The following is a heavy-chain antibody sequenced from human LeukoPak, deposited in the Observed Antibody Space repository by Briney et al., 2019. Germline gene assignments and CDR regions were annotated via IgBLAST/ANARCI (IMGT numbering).Heavy chain of an antibody. V-gene: IGHV3-7*01. CDR2: IKQDGSEK. J-gene: IGHJ3*02. D-gene: IGHD3-3*01. CDR1: GFTFSSYW. Sequence: GGSLRLSCAASGFTFSSYWMSWVRQAPGKGLEWVANIKQDGSEKYYVDSVKGRFTISRDNAKNSLYLQMNSLRAEDAAVHYCGRTAYDFWSGYYRLRSFDAFDIWGQGTMVTVSS. CDR3: GRTAYDFWSGYYRLRSFDAFDI.